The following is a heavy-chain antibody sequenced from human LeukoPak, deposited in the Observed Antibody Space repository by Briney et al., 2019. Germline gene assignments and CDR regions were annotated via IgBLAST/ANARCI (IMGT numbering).Heavy chain of an antibody. CDR3: ARGLGLSWGLAEHFDY. V-gene: IGHV6-1*01. CDR1: GDSVSSNSAA. CDR2: TYYRSKWYN. Sequence: SQTLSLTCAISGDSVSSNSAAWNWIRQSPSRGLEWLGRTYYRSKWYNDYAVSVKSRITINPDTSKNQFSLQLNSVTPEDTAVYYCARGLGLSWGLAEHFDYWGQGTLVTVSS. D-gene: IGHD3-16*01. J-gene: IGHJ4*02.